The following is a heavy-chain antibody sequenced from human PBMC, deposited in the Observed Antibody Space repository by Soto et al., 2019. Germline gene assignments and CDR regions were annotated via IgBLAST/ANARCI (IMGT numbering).Heavy chain of an antibody. CDR3: ARRSHSSATIGY. CDR2: IYYSGST. D-gene: IGHD6-25*01. J-gene: IGHJ4*02. Sequence: PSETLSLTCTVSGGSISSTSYYWGWIRQPPGKGLEWIGSIYYSGSTYYNPSLKSRVTISVDTSKNQFSLKLTSVTAADTAVYYCARRSHSSATIGYWGQGTLVTVSS. V-gene: IGHV4-39*01. CDR1: GGSISSTSYY.